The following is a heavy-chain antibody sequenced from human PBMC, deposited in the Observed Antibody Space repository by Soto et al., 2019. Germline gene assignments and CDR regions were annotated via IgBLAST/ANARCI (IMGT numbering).Heavy chain of an antibody. CDR2: INPNSGGT. V-gene: IGHV1-2*04. D-gene: IGHD5-12*01. CDR1: GYTFTGYY. J-gene: IGHJ4*02. Sequence: QVQLVQSGAEVKKPGASVKVSCKASGYTFTGYYMHWVRQAPGQGLEWMGWINPNSGGTNYAQKFQGWVTMTRDTSISTAYMELSRLRSDDTAVYYCARASGEDIVATTALYYFDYWGQGTLVTVSS. CDR3: ARASGEDIVATTALYYFDY.